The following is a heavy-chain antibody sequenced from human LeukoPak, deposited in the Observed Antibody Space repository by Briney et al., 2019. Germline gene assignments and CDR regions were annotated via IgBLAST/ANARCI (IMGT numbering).Heavy chain of an antibody. CDR3: ARRVVPAANYWYFDL. J-gene: IGHJ2*01. CDR1: GGSISSYY. CDR2: IYYSGST. V-gene: IGHV4-59*01. D-gene: IGHD2-2*01. Sequence: SETLSLTCTVSGGSISSYYWSWIRQPPGKGLEWVGYIYYSGSTNYNPSLKSRVTISVDTSKIQFSLKLSAVTAADTAVYYCARRVVPAANYWYFDLWGRGTLVTVSS.